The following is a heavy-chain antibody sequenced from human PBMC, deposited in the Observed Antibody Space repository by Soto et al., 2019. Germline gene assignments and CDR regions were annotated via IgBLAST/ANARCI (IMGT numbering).Heavy chain of an antibody. J-gene: IGHJ6*02. CDR1: GFTFSSYG. CDR3: ARPTKRYSSGWYRAYYYGMDV. D-gene: IGHD6-13*01. Sequence: QVQLVESGGGVVQPGRSLRLSCAASGFTFSSYGMHWVRQAPGKGLEWVAVIWYDGSNKYYADSVKGRFTISRENSKNTMYLQMNSLRAEDTAVYCCARPTKRYSSGWYRAYYYGMDVWGQGTTFTVSS. CDR2: IWYDGSNK. V-gene: IGHV3-33*01.